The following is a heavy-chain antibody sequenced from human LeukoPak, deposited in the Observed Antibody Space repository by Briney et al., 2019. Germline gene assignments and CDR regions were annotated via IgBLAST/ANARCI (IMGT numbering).Heavy chain of an antibody. CDR1: GGSISSSSYH. J-gene: IGHJ5*02. D-gene: IGHD3-22*01. CDR3: ARDGGSCYSKYYDSSGYGPSRCWFDP. CDR2: INHSGST. V-gene: IGHV4-39*07. Sequence: PSETLSLTCTVSGGSISSSSYHWGWIRQPPGKGLEWIGEINHSGSTNYNPSLKSRVTISVDTSKNQFSLKLSSVTAADTAVYYCARDGGSCYSKYYDSSGYGPSRCWFDPWGQGTLVTVSS.